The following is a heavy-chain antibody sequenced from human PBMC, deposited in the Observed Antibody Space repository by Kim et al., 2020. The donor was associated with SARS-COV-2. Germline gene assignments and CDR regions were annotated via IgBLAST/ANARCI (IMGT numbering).Heavy chain of an antibody. Sequence: GGSLRLSCAGSGFTFSIYGMNWVRQAPGKGLEWVSLISGSAGGGRTYYADSVKGHFTVSRDDFKNTVYLQMNSLRVEDTGIYYCAKGVWDDWGQGTPVTV. CDR1: GFTFSIYG. CDR2: ISGSAGGGRT. CDR3: AKGVWDD. V-gene: IGHV3-23*01. D-gene: IGHD3-10*01. J-gene: IGHJ6*02.